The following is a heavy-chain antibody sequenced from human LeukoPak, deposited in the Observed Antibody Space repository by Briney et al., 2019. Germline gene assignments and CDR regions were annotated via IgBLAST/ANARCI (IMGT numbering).Heavy chain of an antibody. Sequence: GGSLRLSCAASGFTVSSNYMSWVRQAPGKGLEWVSVIYSGGSTYYADSVKGRFTISRDNSKNTLYLQMNSLRAEDTAVYYCASGLKWAFFDYWGQGTLVTVSS. CDR2: IYSGGST. V-gene: IGHV3-53*01. CDR1: GFTVSSNY. D-gene: IGHD3/OR15-3a*01. J-gene: IGHJ4*02. CDR3: ASGLKWAFFDY.